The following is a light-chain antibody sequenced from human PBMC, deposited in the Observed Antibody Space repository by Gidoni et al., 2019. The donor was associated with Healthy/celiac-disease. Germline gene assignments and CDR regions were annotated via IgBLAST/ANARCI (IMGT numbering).Light chain of an antibody. CDR1: QSASSY. V-gene: IGKV3-11*01. Sequence: EIVSTHSPPTLSLSPGERATLSCSASQSASSYLDWYQQKPGQAPRLLIYDASNRSPAIPARFRCSGSGSDFTLTISSLRPEDYAVYYCQQRRNGPPNDTFGQGTKLEIK. J-gene: IGKJ2*01. CDR2: DAS. CDR3: QQRRNGPPNDT.